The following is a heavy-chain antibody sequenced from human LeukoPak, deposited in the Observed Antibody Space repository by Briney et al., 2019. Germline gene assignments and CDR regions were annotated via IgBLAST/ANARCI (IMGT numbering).Heavy chain of an antibody. V-gene: IGHV4-59*08. D-gene: IGHD4-17*01. J-gene: IGHJ4*02. Sequence: SETLSLTYTVSGGSISIYYWSWIRQPPGKGLEWIGYIYYSGSTNYNPSLKSRVTISVDTSKNQFSLKLSSVTAADTAVYYCARHDYGDFFDYWGQGTLVTVSS. CDR1: GGSISIYY. CDR2: IYYSGST. CDR3: ARHDYGDFFDY.